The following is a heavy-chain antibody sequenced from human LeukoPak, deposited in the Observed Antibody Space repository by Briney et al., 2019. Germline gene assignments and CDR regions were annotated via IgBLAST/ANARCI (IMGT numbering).Heavy chain of an antibody. V-gene: IGHV3-30*03. D-gene: IGHD6-19*01. J-gene: IGHJ4*02. CDR1: GFAFSSYG. Sequence: GGSLRLSCAASGFAFSSYGMHWVRQAPGKGLEWVAVISFDGSNKYFADSVKGRFTISRDNSKNTLFLQVNSLRAEDTAVYFCTTWLGAHFDFWGQGTLVTVSS. CDR2: ISFDGSNK. CDR3: TTWLGAHFDF.